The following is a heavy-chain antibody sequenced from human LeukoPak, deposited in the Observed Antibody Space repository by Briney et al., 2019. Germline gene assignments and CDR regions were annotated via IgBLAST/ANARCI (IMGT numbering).Heavy chain of an antibody. Sequence: GGPLGLCCTASGFTFSSYAMHWVRQAPGKGLEWVAVISYDGSNKYYADSVKGRFTISRDNSKNTLYLQMNSLRAEDTAVYYCARGVREFDYWGQGTLVTVSS. CDR3: ARGVREFDY. CDR1: GFTFSSYA. V-gene: IGHV3-30-3*01. J-gene: IGHJ4*02. D-gene: IGHD2-21*01. CDR2: ISYDGSNK.